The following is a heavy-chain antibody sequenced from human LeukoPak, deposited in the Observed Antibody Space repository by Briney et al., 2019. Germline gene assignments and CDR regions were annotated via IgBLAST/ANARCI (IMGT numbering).Heavy chain of an antibody. V-gene: IGHV4-59*12. J-gene: IGHJ4*02. D-gene: IGHD1-7*01. CDR2: IYYSGST. Sequence: SETLSLTCTVSGGSISSYYWSWIRQPPGKGLEWNGYIYYSGSTNYNPSLKSRVTMSVDTSKNQFSLKLSSVTAADTAVYYCARVRVGSNWNYGSFDYWGQGTLVTVSS. CDR1: GGSISSYY. CDR3: ARVRVGSNWNYGSFDY.